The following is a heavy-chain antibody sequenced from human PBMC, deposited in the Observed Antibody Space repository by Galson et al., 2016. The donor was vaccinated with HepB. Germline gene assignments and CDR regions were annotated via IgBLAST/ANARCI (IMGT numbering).Heavy chain of an antibody. Sequence: SLRLSCAASGFTVFNNYMTWVRQAPGKGLEWVSLIYSGGSTHYADSVKGRFTISRDSSKNTLYLQMNNLRAEDTAVYYCARSQISGVVNGPYWGQATLVTVSS. CDR1: GFTVFNNY. D-gene: IGHD3-3*01. V-gene: IGHV3-66*01. CDR2: IYSGGST. CDR3: ARSQISGVVNGPY. J-gene: IGHJ4*02.